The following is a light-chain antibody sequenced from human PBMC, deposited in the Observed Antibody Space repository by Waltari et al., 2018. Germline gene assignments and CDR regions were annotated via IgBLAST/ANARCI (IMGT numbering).Light chain of an antibody. CDR3: QHYYNSPLA. V-gene: IGKV1D-13*01. CDR1: QGIDGA. CDR2: DAS. J-gene: IGKJ4*01. Sequence: AIKLTQSPSSLSASVGDTVTITCRVGQGIDGALAWYQHKPGKTPHLLIHDASTLEPGVPIRFSGSGSGTDFALTIRSLQPEDFGTYYCQHYYNSPLAFGGGTRVE.